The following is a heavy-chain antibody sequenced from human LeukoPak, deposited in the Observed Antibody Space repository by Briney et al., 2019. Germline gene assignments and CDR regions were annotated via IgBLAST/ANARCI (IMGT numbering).Heavy chain of an antibody. CDR2: INPSGGSS. V-gene: IGHV1-46*01. D-gene: IGHD3-16*02. CDR3: ARSERLGELSPLPNY. J-gene: IGHJ4*02. Sequence: ASVKVSCKASGYTFTSYYMHWVRQPPGQGLEWMGIINPSGGSSSYAQKFQGRVTMTRDTSTSTVYMELSSLRSEDTAVYYCARSERLGELSPLPNYWGQGTLVTVSS. CDR1: GYTFTSYY.